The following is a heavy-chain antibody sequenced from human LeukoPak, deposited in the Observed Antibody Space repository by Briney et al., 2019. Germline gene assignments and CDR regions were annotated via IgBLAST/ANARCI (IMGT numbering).Heavy chain of an antibody. CDR2: MNPNSGNT. J-gene: IGHJ4*02. CDR1: GYTFTSYD. V-gene: IGHV1-8*03. Sequence: GASVKVSCKASGYTFTSYDINWVRQATGQGLEWMGWMNPNSGNTGYAQKFQGRVTITRNTSISTAYMELSSLRSEDTAVYYCARATQSIAARPDYWGQGTLVTVSS. CDR3: ARATQSIAARPDY. D-gene: IGHD6-6*01.